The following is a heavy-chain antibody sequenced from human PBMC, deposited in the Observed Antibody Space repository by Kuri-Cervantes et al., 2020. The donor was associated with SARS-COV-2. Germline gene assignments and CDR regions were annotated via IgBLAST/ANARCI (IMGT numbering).Heavy chain of an antibody. J-gene: IGHJ4*02. D-gene: IGHD3-3*01. CDR3: ARGGTYYDFWSGIKIDEPRSNYFDY. Sequence: GGSLRLSCEVSGFLFSASAIHWVRQASGKGLEWVGRVRGKANNYATAYAASVKGRFTISRDNSKNTLHLQMNSLRAEDTAVYYCARGGTYYDFWSGIKIDEPRSNYFDYWGQGTLVTVSS. CDR1: GFLFSASA. CDR2: VRGKANNYAT. V-gene: IGHV3-73*01.